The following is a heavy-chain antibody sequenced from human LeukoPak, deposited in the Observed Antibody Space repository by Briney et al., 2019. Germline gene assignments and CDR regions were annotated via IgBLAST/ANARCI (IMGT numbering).Heavy chain of an antibody. Sequence: GGSLRLSCAASGFTFSSYGMHWVRQAPGKGLEWVAFIRYDGSNKYYADSVKGRFTISRDNSKNTLYLQMNSLRAEDTVVYYCAIIGGPYSSSWSLPFDYWGQGTLVTVSS. CDR3: AIIGGPYSSSWSLPFDY. D-gene: IGHD6-13*01. CDR1: GFTFSSYG. V-gene: IGHV3-30*02. CDR2: IRYDGSNK. J-gene: IGHJ4*02.